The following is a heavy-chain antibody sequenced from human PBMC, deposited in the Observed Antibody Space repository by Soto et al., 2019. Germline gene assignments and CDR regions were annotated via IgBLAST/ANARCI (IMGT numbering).Heavy chain of an antibody. CDR3: ARDGSGYLANWFDP. J-gene: IGHJ5*02. D-gene: IGHD5-12*01. V-gene: IGHV4-31*03. CDR2: IYYSGST. Sequence: SETLSLTCTVSGGSISSGGCYWSWIRQHPGKGLEWIGYIYYSGSTYYNPSLKSRVTISVDTSKNQFSLKLSSVTAADTAVYYCARDGSGYLANWFDPWGQGTLVTVSS. CDR1: GGSISSGGCY.